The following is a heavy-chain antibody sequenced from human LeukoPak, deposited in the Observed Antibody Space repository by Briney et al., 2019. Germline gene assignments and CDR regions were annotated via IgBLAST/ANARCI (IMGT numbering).Heavy chain of an antibody. D-gene: IGHD4-17*01. CDR1: GFTFSSYA. J-gene: IGHJ4*02. Sequence: PGGSLRLSCAASGFTFSSYAMSWVRQAPGKGLEWVSAISGSGGSTYYADSVKGRFTISRDNSKNTLYLQMNSLRAEDTAVYYCAKGTHYGDAWDYYFDYWGQGTLVTVSS. CDR2: ISGSGGST. CDR3: AKGTHYGDAWDYYFDY. V-gene: IGHV3-23*01.